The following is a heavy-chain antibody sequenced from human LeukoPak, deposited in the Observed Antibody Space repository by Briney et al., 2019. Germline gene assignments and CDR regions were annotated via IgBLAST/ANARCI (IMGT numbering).Heavy chain of an antibody. Sequence: GGSLRLSCAASGFTFSNAWMSWVRQAPGKGLEWVAVISYDGSNKYYADSVKGRFTISRDNSKNTLYLQMNSLRAEDTAVYYCAKGFLQFIYYDSSGYRSDAFDIWGQGTMVTVSS. CDR2: ISYDGSNK. J-gene: IGHJ3*02. CDR3: AKGFLQFIYYDSSGYRSDAFDI. CDR1: GFTFSNAW. D-gene: IGHD3-22*01. V-gene: IGHV3-30*18.